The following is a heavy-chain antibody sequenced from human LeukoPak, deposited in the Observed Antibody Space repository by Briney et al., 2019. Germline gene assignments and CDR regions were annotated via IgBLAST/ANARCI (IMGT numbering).Heavy chain of an antibody. V-gene: IGHV1-69*13. J-gene: IGHJ4*02. CDR3: ARDLPKSPYDSSGYYLDY. CDR2: IIPIFGTA. CDR1: GGTFSSYA. D-gene: IGHD3-22*01. Sequence: ASVKVSCKASGGTFSSYAISGVRQARGQGLEWMGRIIPIFGTANYAQKFQGRVKITPDESTRQAYMELRSLRSEDTAVYYCARDLPKSPYDSSGYYLDYWGQGTLVPVSS.